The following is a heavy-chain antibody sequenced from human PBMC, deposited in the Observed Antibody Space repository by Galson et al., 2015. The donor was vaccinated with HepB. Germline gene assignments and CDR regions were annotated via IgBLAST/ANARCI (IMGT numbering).Heavy chain of an antibody. J-gene: IGHJ3*02. CDR2: ISYDGSNK. CDR3: ASHVDGAFDI. V-gene: IGHV3-30*03. Sequence: AVISYDGSNKYYADSVKGRFTISRDNSKNTLYLQMNSLRAEDTAVYYCASHVDGAFDIWGQGTMVTVSS. D-gene: IGHD5-24*01.